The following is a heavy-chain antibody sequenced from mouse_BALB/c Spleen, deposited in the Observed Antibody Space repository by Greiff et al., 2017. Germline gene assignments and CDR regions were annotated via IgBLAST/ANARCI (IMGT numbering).Heavy chain of an antibody. J-gene: IGHJ2*01. Sequence: EVKVEESGGGLVKPGGSLKLSCAASGFTFSDYYMYWVRQTPEKRLEWVATIRDGGNYTYYPDSVKGRFTISRDNAKNNLYLQVSSLKSEDTAMYYCASLGNYGDYWGQGTTLTVSA. V-gene: IGHV5-4*02. CDR3: ASLGNYGDY. CDR1: GFTFSDYY. CDR2: IRDGGNYT. D-gene: IGHD2-1*01.